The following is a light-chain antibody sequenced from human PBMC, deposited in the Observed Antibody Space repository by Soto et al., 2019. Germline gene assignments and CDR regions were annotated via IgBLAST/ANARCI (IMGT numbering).Light chain of an antibody. J-gene: IGLJ1*01. CDR3: SSYSDSDTKV. CDR2: EVN. V-gene: IGLV2-14*03. CDR1: SSDVGAYIY. Sequence: QSALTQTASVSGSPGQSITISCGGTSSDVGAYIYVSWYQQYPGKAPKLIIYEVNNRPSGVSGRFSGSKSDTTAYLTISGLQAEDEADYYCSSYSDSDTKVFGTGTKVT.